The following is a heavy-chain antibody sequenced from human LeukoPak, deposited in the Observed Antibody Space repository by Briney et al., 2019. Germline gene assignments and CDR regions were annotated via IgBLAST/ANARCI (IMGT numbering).Heavy chain of an antibody. CDR3: ARGREGRDGGSYYYYYMDV. Sequence: GASVKVSCKASGYTFTSYGISWVRQAPGQGLEWMGWMSPNSGNTGYAQKFQGRVTMTKNTSISTAYMELSSLRSEDTAVYYCARGREGRDGGSYYYYYMDVWGKGTTVTISS. J-gene: IGHJ6*03. CDR2: MSPNSGNT. D-gene: IGHD3-10*01. CDR1: GYTFTSYG. V-gene: IGHV1-8*02.